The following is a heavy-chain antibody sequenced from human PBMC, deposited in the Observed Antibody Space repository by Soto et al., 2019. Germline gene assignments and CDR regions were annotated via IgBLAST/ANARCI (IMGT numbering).Heavy chain of an antibody. D-gene: IGHD2-15*01. V-gene: IGHV5-51*01. Sequence: PGESLKISCKGSGYSFTSYWIGWVRQMPGKGLEWMGIIYPGDSDTRYSPSFQGQVTISADKSISTAYLQWSSLKASDTAMYYCARRARPPYCSGGSCYVHFDYWGQGTLVTVSS. CDR1: GYSFTSYW. CDR2: IYPGDSDT. J-gene: IGHJ4*02. CDR3: ARRARPPYCSGGSCYVHFDY.